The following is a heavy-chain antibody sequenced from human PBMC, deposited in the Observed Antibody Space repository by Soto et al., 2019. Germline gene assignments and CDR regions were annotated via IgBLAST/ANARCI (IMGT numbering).Heavy chain of an antibody. V-gene: IGHV3-30*18. J-gene: IGHJ4*02. Sequence: QVQLVESGGGVVQPGRSLRLSCAASGFTFSSYGMHWVRQAPGKGLEWVAVISYDGSNKYYADSVKGRFTISRDNSKNTLYLQMNSLRAEDTAVYYCAKARHVGWLVPGDYWGQGTLVTVSS. CDR1: GFTFSSYG. CDR2: ISYDGSNK. D-gene: IGHD6-19*01. CDR3: AKARHVGWLVPGDY.